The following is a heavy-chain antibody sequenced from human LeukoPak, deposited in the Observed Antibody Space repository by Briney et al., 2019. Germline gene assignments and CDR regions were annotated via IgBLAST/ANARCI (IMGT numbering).Heavy chain of an antibody. Sequence: SETLSLTCTVSGGSISSSAYYWGWIRQPPGKGLEWIGNIYYSGTTYYTASLKSRVTISIDTSKNQFSLKLSSVTAADTAVYYCARGGDYGSGSYYNTISFDYWGQGTLVTVS. CDR2: IYYSGTT. V-gene: IGHV4-39*07. D-gene: IGHD3-10*01. J-gene: IGHJ4*02. CDR1: GGSISSSAYY. CDR3: ARGGDYGSGSYYNTISFDY.